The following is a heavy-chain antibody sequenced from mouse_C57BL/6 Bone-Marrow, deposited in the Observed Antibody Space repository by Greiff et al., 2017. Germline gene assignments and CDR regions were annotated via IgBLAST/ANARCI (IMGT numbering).Heavy chain of an antibody. CDR2: INPSSGYT. CDR3: ARGDYYGSSWGRDY. J-gene: IGHJ2*01. Sequence: VQLQESGAELARPGASVKMSCKASGYTFTSYTMHWVKQRPGQGLEWIGYINPSSGYTKYNQKFKDKDTLTADKSSSTAYMQLSSLTSEDSAVYYCARGDYYGSSWGRDYWGQGTTLTVYS. CDR1: GYTFTSYT. D-gene: IGHD1-1*01. V-gene: IGHV1-4*01.